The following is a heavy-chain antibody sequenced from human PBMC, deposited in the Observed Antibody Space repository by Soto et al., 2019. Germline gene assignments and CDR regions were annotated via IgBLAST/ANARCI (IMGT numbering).Heavy chain of an antibody. J-gene: IGHJ6*02. Sequence: PSETLSLTCTVSGVSISSYYWSWIRQPPGKGLEWIGYIYYSGSTNYNPSLKSRVTISVNTSKTQFSLRLSSVTAADTAVYYCARGDKYTSGWDVTLYYGMDVWGQGTAVTVSS. CDR1: GVSISSYY. CDR2: IYYSGST. V-gene: IGHV4-59*01. CDR3: ARGDKYTSGWDVTLYYGMDV. D-gene: IGHD6-19*01.